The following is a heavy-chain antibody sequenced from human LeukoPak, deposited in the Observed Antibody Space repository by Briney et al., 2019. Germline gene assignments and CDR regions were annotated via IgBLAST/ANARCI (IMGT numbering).Heavy chain of an antibody. CDR3: ARFEYYYGSGSHDY. Sequence: GGSRRLSCAASGFTFSSYSMNWVRQAPGKGLEWVSYISSSSSTIYYADSVKGRFTISRDNAKNSLYLQMNSLRAEDTAVYYCARFEYYYGSGSHDYWGQGTLVTVSS. J-gene: IGHJ4*02. D-gene: IGHD3-10*01. V-gene: IGHV3-48*01. CDR2: ISSSSSTI. CDR1: GFTFSSYS.